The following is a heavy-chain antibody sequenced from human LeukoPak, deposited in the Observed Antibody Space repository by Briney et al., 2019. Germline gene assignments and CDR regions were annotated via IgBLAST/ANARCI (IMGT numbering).Heavy chain of an antibody. CDR1: GFTFSSYG. CDR2: ISYDGSNK. J-gene: IGHJ5*02. Sequence: GGSLRLSCAASGFTFSSYGMHWVRQAPGKGLEWVAVISYDGSNKYYADSVKGRFTISRDNSKNTLYLQMNSLRAEDTAIYYCAKDSFYSSASWFDPWGQGTLVTVSS. CDR3: AKDSFYSSASWFDP. V-gene: IGHV3-30*18. D-gene: IGHD6-25*01.